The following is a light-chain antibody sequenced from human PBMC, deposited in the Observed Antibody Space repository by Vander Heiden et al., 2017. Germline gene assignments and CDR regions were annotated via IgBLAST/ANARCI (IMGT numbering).Light chain of an antibody. J-gene: IGKJ4*01. V-gene: IGKV1-8*01. Sequence: AIRMTQSPSSLSASTGDRVTITCRASQGISSYLAWYQQKPGKAPKLLIYAASTLQSGVPSRFSGSGSGTDFTLTISCLQSEDFATYYCQQEDSSPCLFGRGTKVDIK. CDR1: QGISSY. CDR2: AAS. CDR3: QQEDSSPCL.